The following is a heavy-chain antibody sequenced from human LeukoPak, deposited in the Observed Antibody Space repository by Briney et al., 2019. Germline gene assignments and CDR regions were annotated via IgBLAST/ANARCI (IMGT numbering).Heavy chain of an antibody. Sequence: GGSLRLSCAASGFTFSSYWMSWVRQAPGKGLEWVANIKQDGSEKYYVDSVKGRFTISRDNAKNSLYLQMNSLRAEDTAVYYCARGGVPRAVAGTFDYWGQGTLVTVSS. CDR2: IKQDGSEK. CDR3: ARGGVPRAVAGTFDY. V-gene: IGHV3-7*01. D-gene: IGHD6-19*01. CDR1: GFTFSSYW. J-gene: IGHJ4*02.